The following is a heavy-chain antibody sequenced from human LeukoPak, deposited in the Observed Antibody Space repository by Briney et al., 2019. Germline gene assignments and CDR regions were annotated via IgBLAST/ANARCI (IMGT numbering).Heavy chain of an antibody. D-gene: IGHD3/OR15-3a*01. CDR1: GFTFSSYW. J-gene: IGHJ6*02. V-gene: IGHV3-74*01. CDR2: INSDETRT. CDR3: ARSTDSWTNYYGMDV. Sequence: GGFLRLSCAASGFTFSSYWMHWVRQAPGKGLVWVSRINSDETRTNFADSVKGRFTISRDNAKNTLYLQMNSLRAEDTAVYYCARSTDSWTNYYGMDVWGQGTTVTVSS.